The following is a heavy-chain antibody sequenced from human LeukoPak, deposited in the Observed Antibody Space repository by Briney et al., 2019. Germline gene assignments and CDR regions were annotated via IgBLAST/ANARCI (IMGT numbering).Heavy chain of an antibody. Sequence: PGGSLRLSCAASGFTFSNAWMSWVRQAPGKGLEWVGRIKSKTDGGTKDYAAPVTGRFTISRDDSKNTLYLQMNSLKTEDTAVYYCTTDLKWELRSDYWGQGTLVTVSS. J-gene: IGHJ4*02. CDR2: IKSKTDGGTK. CDR1: GFTFSNAW. CDR3: TTDLKWELRSDY. V-gene: IGHV3-15*01. D-gene: IGHD1-26*01.